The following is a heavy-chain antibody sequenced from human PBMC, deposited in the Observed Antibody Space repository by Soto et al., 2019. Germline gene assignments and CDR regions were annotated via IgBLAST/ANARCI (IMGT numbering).Heavy chain of an antibody. Sequence: ETRSQNWIVSGDTIRSNSRQWFRQPPGKGLEWIGCIYYSGSTNYNPSLRSRVTISIDTSKSQFSLNLNSVTVADTAVYYCARGRGAMAPIDYWAQGSLVTVS. V-gene: IGHV4-59*01. J-gene: IGHJ4*02. CDR3: ARGRGAMAPIDY. D-gene: IGHD6-19*01. CDR2: IYYSGST. CDR1: GDTIRSNS.